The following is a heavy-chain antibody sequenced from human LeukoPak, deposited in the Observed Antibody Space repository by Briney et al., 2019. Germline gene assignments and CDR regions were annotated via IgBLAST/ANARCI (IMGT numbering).Heavy chain of an antibody. CDR3: AKDDDSMDY. V-gene: IGHV3-30*02. CDR1: GFTFSTYG. D-gene: IGHD2-15*01. CDR2: ISYDGSNK. Sequence: GGSLRLSCAASGFTFSTYGMHWVRQAPGKGLEWVAVISYDGSNKYYADSVKGRFTISRDNSKNTLYLQMNSLRAEDTAVYYCAKDDDSMDYWGQGTLVTVSS. J-gene: IGHJ4*02.